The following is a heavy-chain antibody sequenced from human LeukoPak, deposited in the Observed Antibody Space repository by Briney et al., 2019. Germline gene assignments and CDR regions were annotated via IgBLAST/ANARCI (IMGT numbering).Heavy chain of an antibody. CDR3: ARGIHSSWYRDYYYYYYMDV. D-gene: IGHD6-13*01. V-gene: IGHV3-53*01. J-gene: IGHJ6*03. Sequence: GGSLRLSCAASGFTVSSNYMSWVRQAPGKGLEWVSVIYSGGSTYYADSVKGRFAISRDNSKNTLYLQMNSLRAEDTAVYYCARGIHSSWYRDYYYYYYMDVWGKGTTVTVSS. CDR2: IYSGGST. CDR1: GFTVSSNY.